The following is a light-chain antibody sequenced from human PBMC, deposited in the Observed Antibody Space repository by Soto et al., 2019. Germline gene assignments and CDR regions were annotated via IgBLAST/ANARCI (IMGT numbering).Light chain of an antibody. Sequence: QSALTQPASVSGSPGQSITISCTGTSSDVGGYSYVSWYQQHPGKTPKLMIYEVSNRPSGVSHRFSGSKSGNTASLTISGLQAEDEADYYCCSFSSSTLEVFGGGTKLTVL. V-gene: IGLV2-14*01. CDR1: SSDVGGYSY. CDR3: CSFSSSTLEV. J-gene: IGLJ2*01. CDR2: EVS.